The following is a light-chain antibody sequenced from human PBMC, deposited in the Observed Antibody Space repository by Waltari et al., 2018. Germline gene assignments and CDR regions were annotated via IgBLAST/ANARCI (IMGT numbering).Light chain of an antibody. CDR3: QQFDNLVYT. V-gene: IGKV1-33*01. CDR2: DAS. Sequence: DIQMIQSPSSLSASVGDRVTITCQASHDISNYLNWYQQKPGKAPKLLIYDASNLETGVPSRFSGSGSGTDFSFTISSLQPEDIATYYCQQFDNLVYTFGQGTKLEIK. J-gene: IGKJ2*01. CDR1: HDISNY.